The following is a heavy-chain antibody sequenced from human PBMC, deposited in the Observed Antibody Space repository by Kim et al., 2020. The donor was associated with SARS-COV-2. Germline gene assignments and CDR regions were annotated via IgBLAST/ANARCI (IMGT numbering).Heavy chain of an antibody. D-gene: IGHD6-13*01. V-gene: IGHV1-18*01. J-gene: IGHJ4*02. CDR3: ARDGPYSSSRNPFDY. Sequence: QKLQGRVTMTTDTSTSTAYMELRSLRSDDTAVYYCARDGPYSSSRNPFDYWGQGTLVTVSS.